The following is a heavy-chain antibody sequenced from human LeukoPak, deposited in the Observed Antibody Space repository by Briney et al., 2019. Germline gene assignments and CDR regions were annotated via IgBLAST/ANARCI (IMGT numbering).Heavy chain of an antibody. CDR2: ISGSGDST. V-gene: IGHV3-23*01. J-gene: IGHJ4*02. D-gene: IGHD1-1*01. CDR1: GFTVSRSY. Sequence: PGGSLRLSCAASGFTVSRSYMIWARQAPGKGLEWVSAISGSGDSTYNADSVKGRFTISRDNSKNTLYLRMNSLRTDDTAVYYCAKDVSAVSIWNGASDFDYWGQGTLVTVSS. CDR3: AKDVSAVSIWNGASDFDY.